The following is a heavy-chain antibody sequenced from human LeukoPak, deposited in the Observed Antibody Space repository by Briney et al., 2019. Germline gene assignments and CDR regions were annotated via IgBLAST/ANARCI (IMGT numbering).Heavy chain of an antibody. V-gene: IGHV3-30-3*01. CDR3: ARDLWTFGGVIVIGY. D-gene: IGHD3-16*02. Sequence: GGSLRLSCAASGFTFSSYAMHWVRQAPGKGLEWVAVISYDGSNKYYADSVKGRFTISRDNSKNTLYLQMNSLRAEDTAVYYCARDLWTFGGVIVIGYWGQGTLVTVSS. CDR2: ISYDGSNK. J-gene: IGHJ4*02. CDR1: GFTFSSYA.